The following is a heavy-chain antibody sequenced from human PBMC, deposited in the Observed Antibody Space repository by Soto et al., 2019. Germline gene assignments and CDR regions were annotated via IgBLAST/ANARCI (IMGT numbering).Heavy chain of an antibody. Sequence: QVQLQESGPGLVKPSETLSLTCTVSGGSISSYYWSWIRQPPGKGLEWIGYIYYSGSTNYNPSLKSRDTISVDTSQNKFSLKLSSVTAADTAVYDCSCRYGSFFDYWGQGPLVTVSS. CDR2: IYYSGST. D-gene: IGHD5-18*01. V-gene: IGHV4-59*08. CDR1: GGSISSYY. CDR3: SCRYGSFFDY. J-gene: IGHJ4*02.